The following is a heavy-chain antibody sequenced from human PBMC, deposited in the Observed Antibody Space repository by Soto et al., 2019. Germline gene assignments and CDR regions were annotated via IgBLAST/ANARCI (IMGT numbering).Heavy chain of an antibody. CDR3: APPGGTADN. Sequence: AQLLESGGGLVQPGGSLRLSCATSGFTFSRYPMTWVRQAPGKGLEWVSCISGSGDTTYYADAVRGRFTISRDNSKNTLYLQMISLRAGDTAVYYCAPPGGTADNWGQGTLVTVSS. CDR1: GFTFSRYP. J-gene: IGHJ4*02. D-gene: IGHD3-16*01. V-gene: IGHV3-23*01. CDR2: ISGSGDTT.